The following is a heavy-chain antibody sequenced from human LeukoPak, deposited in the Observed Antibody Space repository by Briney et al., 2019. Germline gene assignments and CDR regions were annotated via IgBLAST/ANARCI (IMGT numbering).Heavy chain of an antibody. CDR2: MNPNSGNT. D-gene: IGHD3-10*01. V-gene: IGHV1-8*01. Sequence: ASVKVSCKASGYTFTSYDINWVRQATGQGLEWMGWMNPNSGNTGYAQKFQGRVTMTRNTSISTAYMELSSLRSEDTAVYYCARALELWGSGSYYYGMDVWGQGTTVTVSS. J-gene: IGHJ6*02. CDR3: ARALELWGSGSYYYGMDV. CDR1: GYTFTSYD.